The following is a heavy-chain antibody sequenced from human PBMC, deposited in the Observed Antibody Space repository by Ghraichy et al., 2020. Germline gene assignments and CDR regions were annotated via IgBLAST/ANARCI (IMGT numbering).Heavy chain of an antibody. CDR2: IKSKTDGGTT. J-gene: IGHJ6*02. D-gene: IGHD6-19*01. Sequence: GGSLRLSCAASGFTFSNAWMSWVRQAPGKGLEWVGRIKSKTDGGTTDYAAPVKGRFTISRDDSKNTLYLQMNSLKTEDTAVYYCTTDRNPYSSGWYHTLHYYYGMDVWGQGTTVTVSS. CDR3: TTDRNPYSSGWYHTLHYYYGMDV. CDR1: GFTFSNAW. V-gene: IGHV3-15*01.